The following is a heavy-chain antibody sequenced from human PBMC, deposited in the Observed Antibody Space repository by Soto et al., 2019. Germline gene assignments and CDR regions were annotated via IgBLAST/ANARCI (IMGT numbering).Heavy chain of an antibody. Sequence: GASVKVSCKASGYTFTSYGISWVRQAPRQGLEWMGWISAYNGNTNYAQKLQGRVTMTTDTSTSTAYMELRSLGSDDTAVYYCARAQFSDILTADDHPFDVWGQGTSVTVSS. V-gene: IGHV1-18*01. CDR2: ISAYNGNT. D-gene: IGHD3-9*01. J-gene: IGHJ6*02. CDR1: GYTFTSYG. CDR3: ARAQFSDILTADDHPFDV.